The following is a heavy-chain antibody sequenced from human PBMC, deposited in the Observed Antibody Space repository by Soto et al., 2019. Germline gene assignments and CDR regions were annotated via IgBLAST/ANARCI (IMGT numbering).Heavy chain of an antibody. V-gene: IGHV1-3*01. Sequence: XSVKVACKASGYTLSNCAMHWVRRAPGQGLEWMGWINAGNGDTKYSQKFQDRVTITRETSASTAYMELSSLRFEDTAVYYCASEIDATTATRLDYCGQGNLVTVFS. D-gene: IGHD6-6*01. CDR2: INAGNGDT. CDR1: GYTLSNCA. CDR3: ASEIDATTATRLDY. J-gene: IGHJ4*02.